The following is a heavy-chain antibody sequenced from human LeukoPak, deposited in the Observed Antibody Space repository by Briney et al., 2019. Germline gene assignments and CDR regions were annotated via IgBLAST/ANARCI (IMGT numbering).Heavy chain of an antibody. Sequence: GGSLRLSCAGTGFTFSTYSMNWVRQTPDKGLEWVSSVSSDSHFIFYADSVEGRFTISRDNANNSLYLEINSLRPEDTAVYYCARGALLWFGGVIYADAFDLWGQGTMVTVSS. D-gene: IGHD3-10*01. V-gene: IGHV3-21*06. CDR2: VSSDSHFI. J-gene: IGHJ3*01. CDR1: GFTFSTYS. CDR3: ARGALLWFGGVIYADAFDL.